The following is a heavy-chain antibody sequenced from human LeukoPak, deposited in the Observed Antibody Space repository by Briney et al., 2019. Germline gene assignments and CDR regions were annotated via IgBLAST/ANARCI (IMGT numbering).Heavy chain of an antibody. CDR3: ATASKESSGYFKYFVH. Sequence: SETLSLIGTVCGGSISSGNYFWSWIRQHPGKGLEWIGYIYHSGSTYYNPCLKSRVSISGDTSKNEFSLTLNSVTAADTAVYYCATASKESSGYFKYFVHWGQGSLVTVSS. CDR1: GGSISSGNYF. CDR2: IYHSGST. D-gene: IGHD3-22*01. V-gene: IGHV4-31*03. J-gene: IGHJ4*02.